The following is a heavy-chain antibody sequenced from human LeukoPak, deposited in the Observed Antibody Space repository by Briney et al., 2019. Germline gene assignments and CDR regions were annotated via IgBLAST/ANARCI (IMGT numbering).Heavy chain of an antibody. V-gene: IGHV4-59*01. CDR1: GGSISSYY. Sequence: NSSETLSLTCTVSGGSISSYYWSWIRQPPGKGLDWIGYIYYSGSTNYKPSLKSRVTISVETSKNQFSLKLRSVTAADTAVYYCARVTGYMIEDYFDYWGQGTLVTVSS. CDR2: IYYSGST. CDR3: ARVTGYMIEDYFDY. J-gene: IGHJ4*02. D-gene: IGHD3-22*01.